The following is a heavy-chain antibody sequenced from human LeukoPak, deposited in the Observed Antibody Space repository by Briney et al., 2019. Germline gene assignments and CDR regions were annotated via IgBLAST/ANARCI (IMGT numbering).Heavy chain of an antibody. CDR2: IYTSGST. D-gene: IGHD2-2*01. V-gene: IGHV4-61*02. CDR3: ASLTPQLLGDSRRVFYYGMDV. CDR1: GGSISSGSYY. J-gene: IGHJ6*02. Sequence: SETLSLTCTVSGGSISSGSYYWSWIRQPAGKGLEWIGRIYTSGSTNYNPSLKSRVTISVDTSKNQFSLKLSSVTAADTAVYYCASLTPQLLGDSRRVFYYGMDVWGQGTTVTVSS.